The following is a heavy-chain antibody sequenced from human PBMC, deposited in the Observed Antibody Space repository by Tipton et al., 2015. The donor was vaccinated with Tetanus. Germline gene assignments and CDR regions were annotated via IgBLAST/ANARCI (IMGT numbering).Heavy chain of an antibody. CDR1: GFTFSNYA. Sequence: QLVQSGGGLVQPGGSLTLSCVASGFTFSNYAFNWVRQAPGKGLEWVSSIGTSSANTYHADSVKGRWSISRDNSLNTVVLHLTGLRGDDTAVYYCARRGCRGGSCFISPNYGMDVWGQGTTVTVSS. J-gene: IGHJ6*02. CDR3: ARRGCRGGSCFISPNYGMDV. CDR2: IGTSSANT. V-gene: IGHV3-23*04. D-gene: IGHD2-15*01.